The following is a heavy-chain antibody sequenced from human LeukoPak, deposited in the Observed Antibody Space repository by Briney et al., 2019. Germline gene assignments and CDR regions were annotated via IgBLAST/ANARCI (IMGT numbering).Heavy chain of an antibody. D-gene: IGHD1-14*01. CDR2: INFTGSTDTGTT. Sequence: SETLSLTCTVSGGSISSYYWNWIRQPPGKGLEWIAEINFTGSTDTGTTSYSPSLKSRVTISVDASKNQLSLHLRSATAADAGVYFCARGFSGFWEFDLWGQGTLVTVSS. CDR3: ARGFSGFWEFDL. V-gene: IGHV4-34*01. J-gene: IGHJ4*02. CDR1: GGSISSYY.